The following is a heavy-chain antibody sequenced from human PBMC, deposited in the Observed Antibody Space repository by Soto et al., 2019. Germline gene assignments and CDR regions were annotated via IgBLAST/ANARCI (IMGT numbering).Heavy chain of an antibody. CDR1: GGSISSSSYY. CDR2: IYYSGST. D-gene: IGHD3-3*01. V-gene: IGHV4-39*01. Sequence: SETLSLTCTVSGGSISSSSYYWGWIRQPPGKGLEWIGSIYYSGSTYYNPSLKSRVTISVDTSKNQFSLKLSSVTAADTAVYYCASLLGFWSGYYMKSYYYYGMDVWGQGTTVTVSS. CDR3: ASLLGFWSGYYMKSYYYYGMDV. J-gene: IGHJ6*02.